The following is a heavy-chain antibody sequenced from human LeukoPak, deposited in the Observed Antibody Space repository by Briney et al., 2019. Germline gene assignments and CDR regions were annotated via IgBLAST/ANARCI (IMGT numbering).Heavy chain of an antibody. J-gene: IGHJ4*02. CDR3: ARGSYSFDSSSSPLGPLFDS. Sequence: SETLSLTCSVSGGSISGYYWNWIRLPPGKGLEWIGYIYYTGSTNYNPSLQSRVTISGDTSKEQLSLKLTSLTAADTAVYYCARGSYSFDSSSSPLGPLFDSWGQGALVTVSS. CDR2: IYYTGST. D-gene: IGHD3-22*01. CDR1: GGSISGYY. V-gene: IGHV4-59*01.